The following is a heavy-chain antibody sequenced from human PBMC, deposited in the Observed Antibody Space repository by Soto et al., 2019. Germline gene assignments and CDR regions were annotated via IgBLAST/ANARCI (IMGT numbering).Heavy chain of an antibody. V-gene: IGHV1-69*13. J-gene: IGHJ6*02. Sequence: SVKVSCKASGGTFSSYAISWVRQAPGQGLEWMGGIIPIFGTANYAQKFQGRVTITADESTSTAYMELSSLRSEDTAVYYCARPRLVPDSYYYGMDVWGQGTTVTVSS. CDR3: ARPRLVPDSYYYGMDV. CDR2: IIPIFGTA. CDR1: GGTFSSYA. D-gene: IGHD6-19*01.